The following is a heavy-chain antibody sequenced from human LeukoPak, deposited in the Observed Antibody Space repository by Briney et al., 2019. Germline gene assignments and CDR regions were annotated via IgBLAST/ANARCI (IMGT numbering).Heavy chain of an antibody. D-gene: IGHD6-13*01. Sequence: ASVKVSCKASGYTFTGYYMHWVRQAPGQGLEWMGWINPNSGGTNYAQKFQGRVTMTRDTSISTAYMELSRLRSDDTAVYYCARVRGYSRSWYDYWGQGTLVTVSS. CDR3: ARVRGYSRSWYDY. CDR2: INPNSGGT. CDR1: GYTFTGYY. V-gene: IGHV1-2*02. J-gene: IGHJ4*02.